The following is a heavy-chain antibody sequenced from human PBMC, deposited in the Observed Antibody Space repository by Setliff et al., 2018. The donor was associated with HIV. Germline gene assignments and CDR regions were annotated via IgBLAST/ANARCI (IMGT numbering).Heavy chain of an antibody. CDR3: ARRGYCSSTSCYTGPRNWFDP. J-gene: IGHJ5*02. D-gene: IGHD2-2*02. V-gene: IGHV4-34*01. CDR1: GGSFSGYY. Sequence: PSETLSLTCAVYGGSFSGYYWSWIRQPPGKGLEWIGEINHSGSTNYNPSLKSRVTISVDTSKNQFSLKLSSVTAADTAVYYCARRGYCSSTSCYTGPRNWFDPWGQGTLVTVSS. CDR2: INHSGST.